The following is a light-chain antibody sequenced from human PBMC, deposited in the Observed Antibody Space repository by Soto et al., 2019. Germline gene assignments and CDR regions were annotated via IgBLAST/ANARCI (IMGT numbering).Light chain of an antibody. CDR1: QSVSNNY. CDR3: QQSGSSGT. Sequence: GLTQSTSTRLHAPGERATLSWGASQSVSNNYLAWYQQKPGQAPRLLIYGASNRATGIPDRFSGSGSGTDFTLTISRLEPEDLAVYYCQQSGSSGTVGQGTKVDIK. V-gene: IGKV3-20*01. CDR2: GAS. J-gene: IGKJ1*01.